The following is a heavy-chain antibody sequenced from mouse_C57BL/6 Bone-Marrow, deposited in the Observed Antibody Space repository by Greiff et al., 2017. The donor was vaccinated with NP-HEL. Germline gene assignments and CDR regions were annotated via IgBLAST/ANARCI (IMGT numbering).Heavy chain of an antibody. CDR3: ARDLITTVAYYFDY. CDR2: ISDGGSYT. J-gene: IGHJ2*01. D-gene: IGHD1-1*01. CDR1: GFTFSSYA. V-gene: IGHV5-4*01. Sequence: EVKLEESGGGLVKPGGSLKLSCAASGFTFSSYAMSWVRQTPEKRLEWVATISDGGSYTYYPDNVKGRFTISRDNAKNNLYLQMSHLKSEDTAMYYCARDLITTVAYYFDYWGQGTTLTVSS.